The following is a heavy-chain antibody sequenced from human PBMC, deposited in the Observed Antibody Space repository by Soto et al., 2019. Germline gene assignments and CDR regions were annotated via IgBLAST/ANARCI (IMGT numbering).Heavy chain of an antibody. Sequence: GGSLRLSCAASGFTFSSYWMDWVRQAPGKGLEWVANINQDGSEKHYVDSVKGRFTIPRDNAKNSLYLQMSSLTAEDSALYYCSPSLDYWGQGTLVTVSS. CDR1: GFTFSSYW. CDR3: SPSLDY. CDR2: INQDGSEK. J-gene: IGHJ4*02. V-gene: IGHV3-7*01.